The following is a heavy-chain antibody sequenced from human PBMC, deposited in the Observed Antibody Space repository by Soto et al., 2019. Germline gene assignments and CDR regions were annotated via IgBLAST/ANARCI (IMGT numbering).Heavy chain of an antibody. CDR1: GGSINNYY. V-gene: IGHV4-59*08. D-gene: IGHD5-12*01. CDR3: ARHDWLRPSDY. J-gene: IGHJ4*02. CDR2: IHYSGNT. Sequence: QVQLQESGPGLAKPSETLSLTCIVSGGSINNYYWSWIRQPPGKGLEWIGSIHYSGNTDYNPSLKSRVTISVDTSKNQFSLKLSSVTAADTAVYYCARHDWLRPSDYWGQGTLVTVSA.